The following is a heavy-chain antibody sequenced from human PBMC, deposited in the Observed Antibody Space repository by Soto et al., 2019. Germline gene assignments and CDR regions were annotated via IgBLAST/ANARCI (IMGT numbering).Heavy chain of an antibody. D-gene: IGHD1-26*01. CDR1: GYTFTTYA. V-gene: IGHV1-3*01. J-gene: IGHJ6*02. CDR3: GRSVVGATGEILYNAMDV. Sequence: QVQLVQSGAEVKKPGASVKVSCKASGYTFTTYALHWVRQAPGQRPEWMGWINPASGHTKYSKKFRDRVTITRDTPASKGYMELSSLRSEDTAVYYCGRSVVGATGEILYNAMDVWGQGTTVTVSS. CDR2: INPASGHT.